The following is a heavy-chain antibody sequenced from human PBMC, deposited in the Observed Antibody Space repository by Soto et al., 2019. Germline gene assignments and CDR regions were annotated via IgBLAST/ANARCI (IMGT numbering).Heavy chain of an antibody. CDR2: ISSSGSTI. V-gene: IGHV3-11*01. CDR1: GFTFSDYY. D-gene: IGHD2-21*01. Sequence: GGSLRLSCAASGFTFSDYYMSWIRQAPGKGLEWVSYISSSGSTIYYADSVKGRFTISRDNAKNSLYLQMNSLRAEDTAVYYCARIPHYYYYYMDVWGKGTTVTVSS. J-gene: IGHJ6*03. CDR3: ARIPHYYYYYMDV.